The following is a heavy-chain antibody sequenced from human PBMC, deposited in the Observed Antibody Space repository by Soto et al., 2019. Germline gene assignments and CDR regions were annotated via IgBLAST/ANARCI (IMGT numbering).Heavy chain of an antibody. CDR2: IYYSGST. D-gene: IGHD4-4*01. CDR1: GGSISSSSYY. CDR3: ASRSNYGRRYFDY. V-gene: IGHV4-39*01. J-gene: IGHJ4*02. Sequence: PSETLSLTCTVSGGSISSSSYYCGWIRQPPGKGLEWIGSIYYSGSTYYNPSLKSRVTISVDTSKNQFSLKLSSVTAADTAVYYCASRSNYGRRYFDYWGQGTLVTVSS.